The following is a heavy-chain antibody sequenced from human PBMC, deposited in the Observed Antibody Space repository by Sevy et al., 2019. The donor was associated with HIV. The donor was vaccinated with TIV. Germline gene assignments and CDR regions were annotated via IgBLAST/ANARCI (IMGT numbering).Heavy chain of an antibody. Sequence: GGSLRLSCAASGFSFSNAWMSWVRQSPGKGLEWVGRIRSKAGGGTTDYATIVKGKFTISRDDSRDILYLKRTSLETGEKAVYYCTTDHRRDGIVVVPFEYWGQGTLVTVSS. CDR2: IRSKAGGGTT. D-gene: IGHD2-15*01. V-gene: IGHV3-15*01. CDR3: TTDHRRDGIVVVPFEY. CDR1: GFSFSNAW. J-gene: IGHJ4*02.